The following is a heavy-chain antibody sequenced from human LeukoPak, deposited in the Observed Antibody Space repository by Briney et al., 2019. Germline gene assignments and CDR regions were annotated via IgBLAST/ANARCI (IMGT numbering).Heavy chain of an antibody. V-gene: IGHV4-59*08. CDR1: GGSISGYY. CDR2: IYYSGST. J-gene: IGHJ3*02. D-gene: IGHD1-1*01. Sequence: SETLSLTCTVSGGSISGYYYNWIRQPPGKGLEWIGYIYYSGSTNYNPSLKSRVTISVDTSNNQFSLKLISVTAADTAVYYCARQGPGQHNAFDIWGQGTMVTVSS. CDR3: ARQGPGQHNAFDI.